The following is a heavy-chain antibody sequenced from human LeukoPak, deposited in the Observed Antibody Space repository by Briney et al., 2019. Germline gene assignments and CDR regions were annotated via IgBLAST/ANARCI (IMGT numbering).Heavy chain of an antibody. CDR2: ISSSSSYI. V-gene: IGHV3-21*01. CDR1: GFTFSNYS. D-gene: IGHD2-21*01. CDR3: ARDESDGYYYYMDV. J-gene: IGHJ6*03. Sequence: GGSLRLSCAASGFTFSNYSMNWVRQAPGKGLEWVSSISSSSSYIYYADSVKGRFTISRDNAKNSLYLQMNSLRAEDTAVYYCARDESDGYYYYMDVWGKGTTVTVSS.